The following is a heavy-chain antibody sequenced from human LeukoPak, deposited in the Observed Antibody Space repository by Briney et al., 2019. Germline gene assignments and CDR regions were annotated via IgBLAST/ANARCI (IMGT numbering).Heavy chain of an antibody. CDR2: INEDGNKK. CDR1: GFTFRRYW. Sequence: GGSLRLSCIASGFTFRRYWMSWVRQAPGKGLEWVANINEDGNKKYYVDSVKGRFTISRDNAKNSLYLQMNSLRAEDTAVYYCARGRTTSSCYDYWGQGTLVTVSS. CDR3: ARGRTTSSCYDY. J-gene: IGHJ4*02. D-gene: IGHD2-2*01. V-gene: IGHV3-7*01.